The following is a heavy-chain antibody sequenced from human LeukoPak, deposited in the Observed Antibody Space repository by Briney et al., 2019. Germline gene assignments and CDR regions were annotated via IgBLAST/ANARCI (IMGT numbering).Heavy chain of an antibody. CDR1: GGSFSGYY. Sequence: SSETLSLTCAVYGGSFSGYYWSWLRQPPGKALEGIGELHHSGTTDDHPSLKSRVTTSVDTSNHKFSLKLRSVTAADAAVYYCARAYCTSSSCYPCAFGYWGQGTLVTVSS. CDR3: ARAYCTSSSCYPCAFGY. CDR2: LHHSGTT. V-gene: IGHV4-34*01. D-gene: IGHD2-2*01. J-gene: IGHJ4*02.